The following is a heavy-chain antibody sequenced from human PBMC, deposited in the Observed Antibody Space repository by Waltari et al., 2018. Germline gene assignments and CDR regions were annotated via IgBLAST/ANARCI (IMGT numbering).Heavy chain of an antibody. CDR2: IYTSGST. J-gene: IGHJ4*02. V-gene: IGHV4-61*02. D-gene: IGHD1-26*01. CDR3: ARLRGSYYDLRGYYFDY. CDR1: GGSISSGSYY. Sequence: QVQLQESGPGLVKPSQTLSLTCTVSGGSISSGSYYWSWIRQPAGKGLEWIGRIYTSGSTNYNPSLKSRVAISVDTSKNQFSLKLSSVTAADTAVYYCARLRGSYYDLRGYYFDYWGQGTLVTVSS.